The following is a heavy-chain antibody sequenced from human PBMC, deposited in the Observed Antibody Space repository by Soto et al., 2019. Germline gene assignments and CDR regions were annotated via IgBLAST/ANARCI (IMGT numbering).Heavy chain of an antibody. CDR1: GFTFSSYA. CDR2: ISGSGGST. CDR3: AKDLGSSGSYYYYGMDV. Sequence: PGGSLRLSCAASGFTFSSYAMSWVRQAPGKGLEWVSAISGSGGSTYYADSVKGRFTISRDNSKNTLYLQMNSLRAEDTAVYYCAKDLGSSGSYYYYGMDVWGQGTTVTVS. V-gene: IGHV3-23*01. J-gene: IGHJ6*02. D-gene: IGHD3-22*01.